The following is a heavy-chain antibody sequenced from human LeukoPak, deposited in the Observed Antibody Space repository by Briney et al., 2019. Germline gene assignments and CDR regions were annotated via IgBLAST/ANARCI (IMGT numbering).Heavy chain of an antibody. Sequence: PGGSLRLSCAASGFTFSDSYMTWVRQAPGKGVEWVAYISGSGHDINYSESAKGRFTISRDNAKNSLYLQMNSLRAEDTAVYYCALQNSSGWKRPYYFDYWGQGTLVTVSS. J-gene: IGHJ4*02. CDR3: ALQNSSGWKRPYYFDY. D-gene: IGHD6-19*01. V-gene: IGHV3-11*01. CDR2: ISGSGHDI. CDR1: GFTFSDSY.